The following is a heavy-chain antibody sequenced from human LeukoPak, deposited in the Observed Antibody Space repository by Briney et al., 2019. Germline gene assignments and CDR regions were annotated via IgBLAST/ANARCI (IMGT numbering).Heavy chain of an antibody. D-gene: IGHD2-15*01. CDR2: MNPNSGNT. V-gene: IGHV1-8*01. J-gene: IGHJ4*02. CDR1: GYTFTSYD. CDR3: ASGYCSGGSCYLMGY. Sequence: ASVNVSCKASGYTFTSYDINWVRQATGQGLEWMGRMNPNSGNTGYAQKFQGRVTMTRNTSISTAYMELSSLRSEDTAVYYCASGYCSGGSCYLMGYWGQGTLVTVSS.